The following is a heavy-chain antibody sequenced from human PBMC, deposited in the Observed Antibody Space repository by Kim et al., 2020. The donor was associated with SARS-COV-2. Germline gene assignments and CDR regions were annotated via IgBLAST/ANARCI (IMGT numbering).Heavy chain of an antibody. D-gene: IGHD5-12*01. J-gene: IGHJ4*02. Sequence: ASVKVSCKASGYTFTSYAMHWVRQAPGQRLEWMGWINAGNGNTKYSQKFQGRVTITRDTSASTAYMELSSLRSEDTAVYYCARAMEMATKMGFGYWGQGTLVTVSS. CDR3: ARAMEMATKMGFGY. CDR2: INAGNGNT. V-gene: IGHV1-3*01. CDR1: GYTFTSYA.